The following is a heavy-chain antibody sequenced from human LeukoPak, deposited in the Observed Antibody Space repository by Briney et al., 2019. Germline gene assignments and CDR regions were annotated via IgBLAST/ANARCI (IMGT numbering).Heavy chain of an antibody. J-gene: IGHJ5*02. CDR1: GFTFSTYA. CDR3: ARARLYSSNWFDP. CDR2: ISGSGGST. V-gene: IGHV3-23*01. D-gene: IGHD6-19*01. Sequence: SGGSLRLSCAASGFTFSTYAMSWVRQAPGQGLEWVSAISGSGGSTYYADSVKGRFTISRDNSKNTLYLQMNSLRAEDTAVYYCARARLYSSNWFDPWGQGTLVTVSS.